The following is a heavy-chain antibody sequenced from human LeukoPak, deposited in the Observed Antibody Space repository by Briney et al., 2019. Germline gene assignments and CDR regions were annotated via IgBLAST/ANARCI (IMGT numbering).Heavy chain of an antibody. V-gene: IGHV3-23*01. D-gene: IGHD3-3*01. CDR3: AKEIANFGVVIDFGY. CDR2: ISGSGGST. J-gene: IGHJ4*02. Sequence: GGSLRLSCAASGFTFSSYAMSWVRQAPGKGLGWVSAISGSGGSTYYADSVKGRFTISRDNSKNTLYLQMNSLRAEDTAVYYCAKEIANFGVVIDFGYWGQGTLVTVSS. CDR1: GFTFSSYA.